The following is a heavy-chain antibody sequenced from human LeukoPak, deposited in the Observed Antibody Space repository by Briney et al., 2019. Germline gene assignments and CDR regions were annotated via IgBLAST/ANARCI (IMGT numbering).Heavy chain of an antibody. J-gene: IGHJ4*02. D-gene: IGHD3-3*01. V-gene: IGHV4-34*01. Sequence: SETLSLTCAVYGGSFSGYYWSWIRQPPGKGLEWIGEINHSGSTNYNPSLKSRVTISVDTSKNQFSLKLSSVTAADTAVYYCARVGYDFWSGYYTPHNYFDYWGQGTLVTVST. CDR1: GGSFSGYY. CDR2: INHSGST. CDR3: ARVGYDFWSGYYTPHNYFDY.